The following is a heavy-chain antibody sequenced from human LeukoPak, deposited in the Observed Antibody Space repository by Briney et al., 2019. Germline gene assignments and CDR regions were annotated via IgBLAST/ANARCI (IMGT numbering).Heavy chain of an antibody. CDR3: ATSYGSGSYFGY. Sequence: ASVKVSCKASGYTFTSYGISWVRQAPGQRVDWMGRISAYNGNTNYAQKLQGRVTMTTDTSTSTAYMELRSLRSDDTAVYYCATSYGSGSYFGYWGQGTLVTVSS. J-gene: IGHJ4*02. V-gene: IGHV1-18*01. CDR2: ISAYNGNT. D-gene: IGHD3-10*01. CDR1: GYTFTSYG.